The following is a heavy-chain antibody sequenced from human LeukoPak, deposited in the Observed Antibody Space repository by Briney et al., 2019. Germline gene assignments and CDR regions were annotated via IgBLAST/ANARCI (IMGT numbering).Heavy chain of an antibody. V-gene: IGHV4-34*01. Sequence: SETLSLTCAVYGGSFSGYYWSWIRQPPGKGLEWIGEINHSGSTNYNPLLKSRVTISVDTSKNQFSLKLSSVTAADTAVYYCAREGPFIAAKAFDIWGQGTMVTVSS. CDR2: INHSGST. CDR1: GGSFSGYY. D-gene: IGHD6-25*01. J-gene: IGHJ3*02. CDR3: AREGPFIAAKAFDI.